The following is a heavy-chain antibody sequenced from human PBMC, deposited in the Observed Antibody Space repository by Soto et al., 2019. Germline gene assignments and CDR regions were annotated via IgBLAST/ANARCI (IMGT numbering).Heavy chain of an antibody. D-gene: IGHD1-1*01. Sequence: QVQLVQSGAEVKKPGSSVKVSCKASGGTFTSYSITWVRQAPGQGLEWMGRIIPVLGIVNYAQKFQGRVTITADKSTTTAYTELSSLRSEDTAVYYCARDGLGTTRRYFDSWGQGTLVTVSS. CDR3: ARDGLGTTRRYFDS. CDR2: IIPVLGIV. V-gene: IGHV1-69*04. J-gene: IGHJ4*02. CDR1: GGTFTSYS.